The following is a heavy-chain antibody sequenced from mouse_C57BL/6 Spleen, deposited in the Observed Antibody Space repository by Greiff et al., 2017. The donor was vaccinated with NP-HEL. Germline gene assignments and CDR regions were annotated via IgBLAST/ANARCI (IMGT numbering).Heavy chain of an antibody. D-gene: IGHD1-1*01. CDR1: GFTFSSYA. Sequence: DVKLVESGGGLVKPGGSLKLSCAASGFTFSSYAMSWVRQTPEKRLEWVATISDGGSYTFYPDKVKGRFTISRDNAKNNLYLQMSHLKSEDTAMYYCARSYYFFDYWGQGTTLTVSS. CDR3: ARSYYFFDY. CDR2: ISDGGSYT. V-gene: IGHV5-4*03. J-gene: IGHJ2*01.